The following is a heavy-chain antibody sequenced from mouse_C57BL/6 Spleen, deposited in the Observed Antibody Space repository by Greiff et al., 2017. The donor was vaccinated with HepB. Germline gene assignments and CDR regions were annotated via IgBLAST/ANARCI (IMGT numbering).Heavy chain of an antibody. CDR1: GFNIKDDY. J-gene: IGHJ3*01. V-gene: IGHV14-4*01. CDR3: TTRAAGSSFWFAY. Sequence: VQLQQSGAELVRPGASVKLSCTASGFNIKDDYMHWVKQRPEQGLEWIGWIDPENGDTEYASKFQGKATITADTSSNTAYLQLSSLTSEDTAVYYCTTRAAGSSFWFAYWGQGTRGTAS. D-gene: IGHD1-1*01. CDR2: IDPENGDT.